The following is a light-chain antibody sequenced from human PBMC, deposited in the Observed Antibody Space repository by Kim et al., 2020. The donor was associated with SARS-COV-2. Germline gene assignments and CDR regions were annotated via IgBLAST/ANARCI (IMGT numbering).Light chain of an antibody. CDR1: HGISSA. J-gene: IGKJ2*01. Sequence: LAGAVGDRVTITCRASHGISSALAWYQQKPGKAPKLLIYDASSLESGVPSRFSGSGSGTDFTLTISSLQPEDFATYYCQQFNSYYTFGQGTKLEI. CDR2: DAS. V-gene: IGKV1-13*02. CDR3: QQFNSYYT.